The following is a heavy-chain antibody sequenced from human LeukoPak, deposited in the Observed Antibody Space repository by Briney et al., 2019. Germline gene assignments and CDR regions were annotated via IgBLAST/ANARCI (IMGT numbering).Heavy chain of an antibody. D-gene: IGHD5-24*01. J-gene: IGHJ4*02. Sequence: PSETLSITCTVSGGSISSSSYYWGWIRQPPGKGLEWIGSIYYSGSTYYNPSLKSRVTISVDTSKNQFSLKLSSVTAADTAVYYCARPAVEMSTIPLLYWGQGTLVTVSS. CDR1: GGSISSSSYY. CDR3: ARPAVEMSTIPLLY. CDR2: IYYSGST. V-gene: IGHV4-39*01.